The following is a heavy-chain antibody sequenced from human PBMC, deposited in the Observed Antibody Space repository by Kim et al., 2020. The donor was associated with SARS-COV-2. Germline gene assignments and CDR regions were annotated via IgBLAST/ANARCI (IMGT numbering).Heavy chain of an antibody. Sequence: NPSLKSRVTISVDTSKNQFSLMLKSVTAADTAVYYCARGGHYYVSGKVDYWGQGTLVTVSS. D-gene: IGHD3-10*01. J-gene: IGHJ4*02. V-gene: IGHV4-59*09. CDR3: ARGGHYYVSGKVDY.